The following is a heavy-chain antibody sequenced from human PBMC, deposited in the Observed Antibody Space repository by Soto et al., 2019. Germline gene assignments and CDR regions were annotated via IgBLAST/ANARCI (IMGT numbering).Heavy chain of an antibody. Sequence: SETLSLTCSVSGASVKSYYWSWIRQPPGKGLEWIGFIHYSGTTNYNPSLKSRVTISVDTSKNQFSLELTSVTAADTAVYYCARDQVDSWSHHSLFEPWGQGTLVTVSS. V-gene: IGHV4-59*02. CDR2: IHYSGTT. D-gene: IGHD3-3*01. CDR1: GASVKSYY. CDR3: ARDQVDSWSHHSLFEP. J-gene: IGHJ5*02.